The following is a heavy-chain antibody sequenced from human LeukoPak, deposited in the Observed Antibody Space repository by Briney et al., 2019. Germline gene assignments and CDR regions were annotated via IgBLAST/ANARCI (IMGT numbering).Heavy chain of an antibody. Sequence: SETLSLTCTVSGGSISNYYWSRIRQPAGKGLEWIGRIYASGSTNYNPSLKSRVTMSVDTSKNQFSLKLSSVTAADTAVYYCARHLRSSSGYFNWFDPWGQGTLVTVSS. CDR3: ARHLRSSSGYFNWFDP. CDR1: GGSISNYY. D-gene: IGHD3-22*01. V-gene: IGHV4-4*07. J-gene: IGHJ5*02. CDR2: IYASGST.